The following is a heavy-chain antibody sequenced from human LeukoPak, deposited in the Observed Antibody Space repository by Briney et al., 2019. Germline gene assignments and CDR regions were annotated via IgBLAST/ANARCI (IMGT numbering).Heavy chain of an antibody. V-gene: IGHV4-59*01. CDR1: GGSISSYY. D-gene: IGHD5-18*01. CDR2: IYYSGST. CDR3: ARVQLSLYYFDY. Sequence: SETLSLTCTVSGGSISSYYWSWIRQPPGKGLEWIGYIYYSGSTNYNPSLKSRVTISVDTSKNQFSLKLSSVTAADTAVYYCARVQLSLYYFDYWGQGTLVTVSS. J-gene: IGHJ4*02.